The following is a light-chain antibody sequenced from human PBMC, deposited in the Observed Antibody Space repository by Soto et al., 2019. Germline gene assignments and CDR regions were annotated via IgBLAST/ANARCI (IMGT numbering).Light chain of an antibody. CDR1: QSVLDSHSDSSY. V-gene: IGKV4-1*01. CDR3: QQCCNWPIT. J-gene: IGKJ5*01. Sequence: LAVYLVQRAPINCKSSQSVLDSHSDSSYLAWFQQKPGQPPRVLIYYASTRDSGVPARFSGSGSGTDFTLTISSLEPEDFAVYYCQQCCNWPITFGQGTRLEIK. CDR2: YAS.